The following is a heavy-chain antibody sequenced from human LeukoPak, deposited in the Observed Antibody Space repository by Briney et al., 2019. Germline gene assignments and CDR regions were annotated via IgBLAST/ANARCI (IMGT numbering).Heavy chain of an antibody. CDR1: GYTFTSYG. V-gene: IGHV1-18*01. Sequence: ASVTVSCKASGYTFTSYGINWVRQAPGQGLEWMGWISAYNGDTDYAQKLQGRVTMTTDTSTSTAYMELRSLRSDDTAVYYWARVPTSYNYGWEDYWGQGTLVTVSS. J-gene: IGHJ4*02. CDR3: ARVPTSYNYGWEDY. CDR2: ISAYNGDT. D-gene: IGHD3-10*01.